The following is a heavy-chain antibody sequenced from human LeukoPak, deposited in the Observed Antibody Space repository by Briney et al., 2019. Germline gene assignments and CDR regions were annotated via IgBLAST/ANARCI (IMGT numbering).Heavy chain of an antibody. J-gene: IGHJ1*01. CDR3: ATDQDHGYFRQ. CDR1: GFTFRSYW. Sequence: GGPLRLSCAASGFTFRSYWMSWVRQAPGKKPEGVANIKEDGSEKYYDDSVRGRFTISRDNAKNTLYLDMNSLRAEDTAVFYCATDQDHGYFRQWGQGTLLTVSS. D-gene: IGHD4-17*01. CDR2: IKEDGSEK. V-gene: IGHV3-7*01.